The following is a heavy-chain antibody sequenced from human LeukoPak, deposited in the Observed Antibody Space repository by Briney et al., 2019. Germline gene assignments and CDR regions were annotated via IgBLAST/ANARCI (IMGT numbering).Heavy chain of an antibody. J-gene: IGHJ6*04. CDR3: TRRRCSSTSCYGGYYGMDV. CDR2: IRSKANTYAT. CDR1: GFTFSGSA. V-gene: IGHV3-73*01. Sequence: PGGSLRLSCAASGFTFSGSAMHWVRQASGKGLEWVGRIRSKANTYATAYAASVKGRFTISRDDSKNTVYLQMNSLKTEDTAVYYCTRRRCSSTSCYGGYYGMDVWGKGTTVTVSS. D-gene: IGHD2-2*01.